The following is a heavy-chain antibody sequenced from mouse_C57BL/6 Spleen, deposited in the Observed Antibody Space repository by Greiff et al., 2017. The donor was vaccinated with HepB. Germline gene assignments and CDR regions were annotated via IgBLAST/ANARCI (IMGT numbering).Heavy chain of an antibody. D-gene: IGHD1-3*01. Sequence: QVQLQQPGAELVKPGASVKLSCKASGYTFTSYWMHWVKQRPGQGLEWIGMIHPNSGSTNYNEKFKSKATLTVDKSSSTAYMQLSSLTSEDSAVYYCAIYSYYCAMDYWGQGTSVTVSA. CDR1: GYTFTSYW. V-gene: IGHV1-64*01. CDR3: AIYSYYCAMDY. J-gene: IGHJ4*01. CDR2: IHPNSGST.